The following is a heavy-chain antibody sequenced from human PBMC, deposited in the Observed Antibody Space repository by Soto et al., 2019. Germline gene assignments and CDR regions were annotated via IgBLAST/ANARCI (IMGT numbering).Heavy chain of an antibody. J-gene: IGHJ6*02. CDR3: SKREYGITGSPLFYYYYGMDV. D-gene: IGHD1-20*01. Sequence: PGGSLRLSCAASGFTFSSYAMSWVRQAPGKGLEWVSAISGSGGSTYYADSVKGRFTITRDNSKNTLYLQMNSLRAEDTAVYYCSKREYGITGSPLFYYYYGMDVWGQGTTVTVSS. V-gene: IGHV3-23*01. CDR1: GFTFSSYA. CDR2: ISGSGGST.